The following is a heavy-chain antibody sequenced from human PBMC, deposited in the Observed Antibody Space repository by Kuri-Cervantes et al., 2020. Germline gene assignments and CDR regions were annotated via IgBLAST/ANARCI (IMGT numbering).Heavy chain of an antibody. Sequence: GGSLRLSCAASGFTFSSYGMHWVRQAPGKGLEWVAVISYDGSNKYYADSVKGRFTISRDNSKNTLYLQMNSLRAEDTAVYYCAKALYDSSGFYYYYGMDVWGQGTTVTVSS. V-gene: IGHV3-30*18. CDR2: ISYDGSNK. CDR3: AKALYDSSGFYYYYGMDV. J-gene: IGHJ6*02. D-gene: IGHD3-22*01. CDR1: GFTFSSYG.